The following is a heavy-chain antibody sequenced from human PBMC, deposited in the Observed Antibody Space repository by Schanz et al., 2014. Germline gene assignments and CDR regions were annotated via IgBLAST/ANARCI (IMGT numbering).Heavy chain of an antibody. CDR2: IYIGGNT. J-gene: IGHJ5*02. D-gene: IGHD3-10*01. Sequence: EVHLLESGGGLVEPGGSLRLSCAASGFSVGNKYMNWVRQAPGKGLEWVSFIYIGGNTYYADSVKGRFTISRDNSKNTVYIQMNSLRAEDTAVYYCARPALWFGDNCFDPWGQGTLVTVSS. V-gene: IGHV3-66*01. CDR1: GFSVGNKY. CDR3: ARPALWFGDNCFDP.